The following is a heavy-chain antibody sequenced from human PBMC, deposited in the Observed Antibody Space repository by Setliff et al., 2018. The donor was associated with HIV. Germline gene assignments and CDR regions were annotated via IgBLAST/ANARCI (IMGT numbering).Heavy chain of an antibody. CDR2: IYYSGTA. CDR3: ARHTAPYSSGYYSVAAWFDP. V-gene: IGHV4-39*01. CDR1: GGSLSSSYY. Sequence: PSETLSLTCSVSGGSLSSSYYWAWIRQSPGKGLEWIGTIYYSGTAYYSPSLNGRVTISVDTSNNQFSLSLTSVTAADTAVYHCARHTAPYSSGYYSVAAWFDPWGQGTQVTVSS. J-gene: IGHJ5*02. D-gene: IGHD6-19*01.